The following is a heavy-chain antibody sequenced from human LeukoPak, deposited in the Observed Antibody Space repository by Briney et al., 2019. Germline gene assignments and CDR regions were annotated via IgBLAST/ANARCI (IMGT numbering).Heavy chain of an antibody. V-gene: IGHV1-24*01. CDR1: GYTLTELS. CDR3: ATLRYAAVAGIDLPTDY. D-gene: IGHD6-19*01. CDR2: FDPEDGET. Sequence: GASVKVSCKVSGYTLTELSMHWVRQAPGKGLEWMGGFDPEDGETIYAQKFQGRVTMTEDTSTDTAYMELSSPRSEDTAVYYCATLRYAAVAGIDLPTDYWGQGTLVTVSS. J-gene: IGHJ4*02.